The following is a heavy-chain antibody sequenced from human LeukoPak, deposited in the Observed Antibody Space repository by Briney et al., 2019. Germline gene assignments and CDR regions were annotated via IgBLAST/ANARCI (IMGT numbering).Heavy chain of an antibody. CDR3: ARRHHLMDV. J-gene: IGHJ6*04. D-gene: IGHD1-14*01. Sequence: ASVKVSCKASGGTFISYAISWVRQAPGQGREWMGWMNPNSGNTGYAQKFQGRVTMTRNTSLSTVYMELSSLRSEDTAVYYCARRHHLMDVWGKGTTVTVSS. V-gene: IGHV1-8*02. CDR2: MNPNSGNT. CDR1: GGTFISYA.